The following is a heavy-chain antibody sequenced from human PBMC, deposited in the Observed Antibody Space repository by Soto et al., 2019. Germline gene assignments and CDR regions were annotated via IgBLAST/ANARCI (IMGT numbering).Heavy chain of an antibody. CDR2: IDPSDSYT. CDR1: GYSFTSYW. J-gene: IGHJ6*02. V-gene: IGHV5-10-1*01. D-gene: IGHD3-10*01. CDR3: ARRSITMVRGVITDYYYYYGMDV. Sequence: GESLKISCKGSGYSFTSYWISRVRQMPGKGLEWMGRIDPSDSYTNYSPSFQGHVTISADKSISTAYLQWSSLKASDTAMYYCARRSITMVRGVITDYYYYYGMDVWGQGTTVTVSS.